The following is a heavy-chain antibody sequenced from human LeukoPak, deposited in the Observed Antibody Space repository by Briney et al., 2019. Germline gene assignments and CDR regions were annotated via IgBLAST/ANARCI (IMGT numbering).Heavy chain of an antibody. J-gene: IGHJ4*02. V-gene: IGHV3-30*02. Sequence: AGGSLRLSCAASGFTFSSYGMHWVRQAPGKGLEWVAFIRYDGSNKYYADSVKGRFTISRDNSKNTLYLQMNSLKTEDTAVYYCTTDLVHYYDSSGYYGGYFDYWGQGTLVTVSS. CDR1: GFTFSSYG. D-gene: IGHD3-22*01. CDR3: TTDLVHYYDSSGYYGGYFDY. CDR2: IRYDGSNK.